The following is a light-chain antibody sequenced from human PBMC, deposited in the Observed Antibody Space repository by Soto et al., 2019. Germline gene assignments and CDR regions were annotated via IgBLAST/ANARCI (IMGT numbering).Light chain of an antibody. CDR2: GAS. Sequence: IVMTQSPATLSVSPGERATLSCRASQSVSNNYLAWYQQKPGQAPRLLIYGASNRATGIPDRFSGSGSGTDFTLTISRLEPDDFAVYYCQQYGSSGTFGQGTKVDIK. CDR3: QQYGSSGT. V-gene: IGKV3-20*01. CDR1: QSVSNNY. J-gene: IGKJ1*01.